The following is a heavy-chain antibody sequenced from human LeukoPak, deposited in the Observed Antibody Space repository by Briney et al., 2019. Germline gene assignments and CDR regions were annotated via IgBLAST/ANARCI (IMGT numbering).Heavy chain of an antibody. CDR3: AKDHSSSWFHYGMDV. V-gene: IGHV3-21*04. CDR2: ISSSSSYI. CDR1: GFTFSSYS. J-gene: IGHJ6*02. Sequence: PGGSLRLSCAASGFTFSSYSMNWVRQAPGKGLEWVSSISSSSSYIYYADSVKGRFTISRDNSKNTLYLQMNSLRAEDTAVYYCAKDHSSSWFHYGMDVWGQGTTVTVSS. D-gene: IGHD6-13*01.